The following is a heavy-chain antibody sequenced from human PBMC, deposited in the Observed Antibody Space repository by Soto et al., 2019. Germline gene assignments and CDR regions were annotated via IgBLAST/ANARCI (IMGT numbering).Heavy chain of an antibody. CDR2: INPNSGGT. CDR1: GYTFTGYY. D-gene: IGHD2-21*01. V-gene: IGHV1-2*02. Sequence: ASVKVSCKASGYTFTGYYMHWVRQAPGQGLEWMGWINPNSGGTNYAQKFQGRVTMTRDTSISTAYMELSRLRSDDTAVYYCARAALTGNPGEADSYYYGMDVWGQGTTVTVSS. CDR3: ARAALTGNPGEADSYYYGMDV. J-gene: IGHJ6*02.